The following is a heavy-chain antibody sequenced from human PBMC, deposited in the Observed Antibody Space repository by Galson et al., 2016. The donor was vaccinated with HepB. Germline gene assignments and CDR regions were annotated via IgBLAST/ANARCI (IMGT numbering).Heavy chain of an antibody. Sequence: LRLSCAASGFTFRSHWMHWVRQVPGKGLEWVSRINTKGTETTYGDSVKGRFVISRDNAENTLYLQMNSLRVEDTAVYFCANSRQSDISGYYGCDSWGQGTLVTVSS. D-gene: IGHD3-22*01. J-gene: IGHJ4*02. CDR2: INTKGTET. CDR3: ANSRQSDISGYYGCDS. CDR1: GFTFRSHW. V-gene: IGHV3-74*01.